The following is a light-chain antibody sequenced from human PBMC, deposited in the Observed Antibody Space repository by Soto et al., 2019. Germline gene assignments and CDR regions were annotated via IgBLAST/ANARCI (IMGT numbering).Light chain of an antibody. Sequence: EIVLTQSPGTLSVSPGERATLSCRASQSVSSNLAWYQQKPGQAPRLLIYGASNRATGIPDRFSGSGSGTDFTLTISRLEPEDFAVYYCQQYGSSGTFGQGTKGDIK. V-gene: IGKV3-20*01. CDR1: QSVSSN. CDR2: GAS. J-gene: IGKJ1*01. CDR3: QQYGSSGT.